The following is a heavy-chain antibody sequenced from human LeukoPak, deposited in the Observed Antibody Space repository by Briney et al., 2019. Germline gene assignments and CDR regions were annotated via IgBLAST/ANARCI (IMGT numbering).Heavy chain of an antibody. CDR2: IYYSGNT. CDR1: GGSISSGDYY. CDR3: ARVSGYYDSSGTVDY. V-gene: IGHV4-30-4*01. D-gene: IGHD3-22*01. J-gene: IGHJ4*02. Sequence: SQTLSLTCTVSGGSISSGDYYWSWIRQPPGKGLEWIGYIYYSGNTYYNPSLKSRVSISVDTSKNQFSLKLSSVTAADTAVYYCARVSGYYDSSGTVDYWAQGTLVTVSS.